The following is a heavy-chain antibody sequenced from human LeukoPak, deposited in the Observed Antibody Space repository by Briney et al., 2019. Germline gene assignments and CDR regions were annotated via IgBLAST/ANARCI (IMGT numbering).Heavy chain of an antibody. CDR2: INPNSGGT. V-gene: IGHV1-2*02. Sequence: ASVKVSCKASGYTFTGYYMHWVRQAPGQGLEWMGWINPNSGGTNYAQKFRGRVTMTRDTSISTAYMELSRLRSDDTAVYYCARAGIHDYTCDYWGQGTLVTVSS. D-gene: IGHD4-11*01. J-gene: IGHJ4*02. CDR3: ARAGIHDYTCDY. CDR1: GYTFTGYY.